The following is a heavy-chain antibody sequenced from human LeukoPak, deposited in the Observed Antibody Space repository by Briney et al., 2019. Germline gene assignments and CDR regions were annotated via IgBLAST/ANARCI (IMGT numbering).Heavy chain of an antibody. D-gene: IGHD3-10*01. J-gene: IGHJ6*03. V-gene: IGHV1-69*05. CDR1: GGTFSSYA. CDR2: IIPIFGTA. Sequence: GASVKVSCKASGGTFSSYAISWVRQAPGQGLEWMGGIIPIFGTANYAQKFQGRVTITTDESTSTAYMELSSLRSEDTAVYYCARSMNAITMVRGVIITSKDYYYYYYMDVWGKGTMVTVSS. CDR3: ARSMNAITMVRGVIITSKDYYYYYYMDV.